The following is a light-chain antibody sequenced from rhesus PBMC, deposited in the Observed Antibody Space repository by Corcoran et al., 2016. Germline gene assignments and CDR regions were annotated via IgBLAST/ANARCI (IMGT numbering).Light chain of an antibody. J-gene: IGKJ4*01. Sequence: DIQMTQSPSSLSAFVGDRVTITCRASENVNNYLHWYQQKLGKAPKLLIYKASTLQSGVPSRFNGSGFGTDFTLTISSLQPEDFATYYGQHGYGTPPTFGGGTKVELK. CDR1: ENVNNY. CDR2: KAS. V-gene: IGKV1-74*01. CDR3: QHGYGTPPT.